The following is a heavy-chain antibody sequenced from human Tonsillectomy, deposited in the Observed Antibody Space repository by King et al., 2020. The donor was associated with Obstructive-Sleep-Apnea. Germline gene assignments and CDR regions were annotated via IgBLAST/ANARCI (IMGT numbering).Heavy chain of an antibody. CDR1: GYSFTSYW. CDR3: ARGNIVVGNYYYYGMDV. Sequence: VQLVESGAEVKKPGESLRISCKGSGYSFTSYWISWVRQMPGKGLEWVGRIDPSDSYTNYSPSFQGHVTIPADKSISTAYLQWSSLKASDTAMYYCARGNIVVGNYYYYGMDVWGQGTTVTVSS. D-gene: IGHD2-2*01. CDR2: IDPSDSYT. V-gene: IGHV5-10-1*01. J-gene: IGHJ6*02.